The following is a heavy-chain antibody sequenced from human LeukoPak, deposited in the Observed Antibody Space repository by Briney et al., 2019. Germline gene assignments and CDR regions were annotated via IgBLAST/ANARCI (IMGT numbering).Heavy chain of an antibody. CDR2: ISYDGSNK. CDR3: AKEGSNGDFDY. V-gene: IGHV3-30*18. CDR1: GFTFSSYD. J-gene: IGHJ4*02. D-gene: IGHD1-26*01. Sequence: GGSLRLSCAASGFTFSSYDMHWVRQAPGKGLEWVTVISYDGSNKYYGDSVNGRFTISRDNSKNTLYLKMNSLRAEDTAVYYCAKEGSNGDFDYWGQGTLVTVSS.